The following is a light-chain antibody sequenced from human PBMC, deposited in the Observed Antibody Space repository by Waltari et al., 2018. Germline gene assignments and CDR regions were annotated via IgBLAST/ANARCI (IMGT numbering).Light chain of an antibody. Sequence: SYVLTQPPSVSVAPGKTARIACGLNDIGGRTVNWYQQKPGQAPVLVVCGDTDRPSGIAEGFFGSTAGNSATLTISRVEAGDEADYYCQVWVSRTDHYVFGTGTKVTVL. CDR1: DIGGRT. CDR3: QVWVSRTDHYV. V-gene: IGLV3-21*03. CDR2: GDT. J-gene: IGLJ1*01.